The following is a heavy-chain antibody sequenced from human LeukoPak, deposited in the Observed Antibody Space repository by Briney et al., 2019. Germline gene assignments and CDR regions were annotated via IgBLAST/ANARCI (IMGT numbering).Heavy chain of an antibody. J-gene: IGHJ4*02. V-gene: IGHV3-30*18. D-gene: IGHD4-11*01. CDR2: ISYDGSNK. Sequence: GGSLRLSCAASGFSFRSYGMHWVRQTPGKGLEWVAVISYDGSNKYYADSVKGRFSISRDNSKNTLYLQMNSLRPEDTAVYYCAKDKLQLLILDYFDYWGQGTLVTVSS. CDR1: GFSFRSYG. CDR3: AKDKLQLLILDYFDY.